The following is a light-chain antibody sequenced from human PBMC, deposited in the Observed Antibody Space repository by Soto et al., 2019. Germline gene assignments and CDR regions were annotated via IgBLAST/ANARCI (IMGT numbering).Light chain of an antibody. CDR3: QQSYSTPYT. J-gene: IGKJ2*01. CDR2: AAS. CDR1: QSLSNY. Sequence: DIQMTQSPSALSVSVGDRVTITCRASQSLSNYLNWYQQKPGKAPKLLIYAASSLQSGVPSRFSGSESGTDFTLTISSLQPEDFATYYCQQSYSTPYTFGQGTKLEIK. V-gene: IGKV1-39*01.